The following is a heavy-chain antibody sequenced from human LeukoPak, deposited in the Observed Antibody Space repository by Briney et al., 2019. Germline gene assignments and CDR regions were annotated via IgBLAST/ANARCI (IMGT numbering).Heavy chain of an antibody. Sequence: TGGSLRLSCAASGFTFSSYNMNWVRQAPGKGLEWVSSITSGSSYIYYADSVKGRFTISRDNAKNSLYLQMNSLRAEDTAVYYCARDPYSGSYGNYYYYFMDVWGKGTTVTISS. CDR2: ITSGSSYI. J-gene: IGHJ6*03. D-gene: IGHD1-26*01. CDR3: ARDPYSGSYGNYYYYFMDV. V-gene: IGHV3-21*01. CDR1: GFTFSSYN.